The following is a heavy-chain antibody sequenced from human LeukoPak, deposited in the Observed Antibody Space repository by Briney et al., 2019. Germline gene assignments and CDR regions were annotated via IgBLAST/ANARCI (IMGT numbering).Heavy chain of an antibody. CDR1: GGSISSYY. CDR3: ARDKRVWLLTGGRYYYYGMDV. D-gene: IGHD3-16*01. J-gene: IGHJ6*02. CDR2: IYYSGGT. V-gene: IGHV4-59*12. Sequence: PSETLSLTCTVSGGSISSYYWSWIRQPPGKGLEWIGYIYYSGGTYYNPSLKSRVTISVDTSKNQFSLKLSSVTAADTAVYYCARDKRVWLLTGGRYYYYGMDVWGQGTTVTVSS.